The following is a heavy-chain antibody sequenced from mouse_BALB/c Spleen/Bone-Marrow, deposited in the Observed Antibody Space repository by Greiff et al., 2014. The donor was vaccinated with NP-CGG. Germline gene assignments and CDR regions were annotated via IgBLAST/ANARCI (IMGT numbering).Heavy chain of an antibody. CDR2: ISIYSGNT. CDR1: GYTFTDYP. CDR3: ARGFLGYFDY. V-gene: IGHV1S137*01. J-gene: IGHJ2*02. Sequence: VQVVEFGPELVRPGVSVKISCKGSGYTFTDYPMHWVKQSHAKSLEWIGVISIYSGNTNYNQNFKGKAKMTVDKSSSTVYMELARLTSEDSAIYHCARGFLGYFDYWGQGTSLTVSS.